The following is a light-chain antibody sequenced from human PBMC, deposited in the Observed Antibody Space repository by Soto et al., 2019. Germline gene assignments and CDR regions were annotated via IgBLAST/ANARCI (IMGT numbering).Light chain of an antibody. CDR3: QSYDSSLSGVV. CDR1: SSNIGAGYD. Sequence: QSVLTQPPSVSGAPGQRVNISCTGSSSNIGAGYDVHWYQQLPGTAPKPLIYGNSNRPSGVPDRFSGSKSGTSASLAITGLQAEDEADYYCQSYDSSLSGVVFGGGTKLTV. J-gene: IGLJ2*01. CDR2: GNS. V-gene: IGLV1-40*01.